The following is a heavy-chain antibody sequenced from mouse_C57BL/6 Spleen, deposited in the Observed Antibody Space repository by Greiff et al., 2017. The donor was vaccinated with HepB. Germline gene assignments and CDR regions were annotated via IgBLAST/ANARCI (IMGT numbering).Heavy chain of an antibody. CDR2: INPSNGGT. CDR3: ARKINYDYDDEYYFDY. Sequence: QVQLQQPGTELVKPGASVKLSCKASGYTFTSYWMHWVKQRPGQGLEWIGNINPSNGGTNYNEKFKSKATLTVDKSSSTAYMQLSSLTSEDSAVYYCARKINYDYDDEYYFDYWGQGTTLTVSS. D-gene: IGHD2-4*01. CDR1: GYTFTSYW. J-gene: IGHJ2*01. V-gene: IGHV1-53*01.